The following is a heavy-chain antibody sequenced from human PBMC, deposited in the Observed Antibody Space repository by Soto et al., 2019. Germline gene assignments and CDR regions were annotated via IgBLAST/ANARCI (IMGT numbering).Heavy chain of an antibody. CDR3: ARDPDGIHDFDY. J-gene: IGHJ4*02. D-gene: IGHD1-20*01. CDR2: INSGGKTT. Sequence: EVQLVESGGGLVQPGGSLRLSCAASGFSFSTYGMNWARQAPGKGLEWVTQINSGGKTTSYSDSVKGRFTISRDDAKNSLYLQMNSLRVEDTAISDCARDPDGIHDFDYWGQGTLVTVSS. V-gene: IGHV3-48*04. CDR1: GFSFSTYG.